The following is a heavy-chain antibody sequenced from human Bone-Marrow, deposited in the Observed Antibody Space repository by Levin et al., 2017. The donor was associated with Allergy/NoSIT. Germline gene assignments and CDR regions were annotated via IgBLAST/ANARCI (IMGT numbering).Heavy chain of an antibody. CDR2: ISTGGTTI. Sequence: GGSLRLSCAASGFTFRNFHMTWIRQAPGKGLEWISYISTGGTTIYYADSVRGRFTISRDDANNSLYLQMNSLGADDTAVYYCARGLFYLYASGWHYFDYWGQGALVTVSS. J-gene: IGHJ4*02. CDR1: GFTFRNFH. CDR3: ARGLFYLYASGWHYFDY. V-gene: IGHV3-11*01. D-gene: IGHD2/OR15-2a*01.